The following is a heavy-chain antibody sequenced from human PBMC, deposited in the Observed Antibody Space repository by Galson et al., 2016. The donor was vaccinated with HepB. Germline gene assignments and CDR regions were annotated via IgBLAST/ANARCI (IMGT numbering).Heavy chain of an antibody. CDR1: GFIFSSYA. V-gene: IGHV3-23*01. J-gene: IGHJ4*02. CDR3: ANRYGSAT. D-gene: IGHD3-10*01. CDR2: ISGSGGST. Sequence: SLRLSCAASGFIFSSYAMNWVRQAPGKGLEWVSGISGSGGSTYYADSVRGRFTISRDNSKNTLYLQLNSLRPEDTAVYFCANRYGSATWGQGTLVTVSS.